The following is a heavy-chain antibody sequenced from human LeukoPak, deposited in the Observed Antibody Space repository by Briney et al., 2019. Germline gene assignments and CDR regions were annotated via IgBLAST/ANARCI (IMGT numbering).Heavy chain of an antibody. CDR2: IYYRGTT. V-gene: IGHV4-59*12. Sequence: SETLSLTCTVSGGSINNYYWSWIRQPPGKGLEWIGYIYYRGTTSYNPFLKSRVTISVDTSKNQLSLKLNSVTAADTAVYYCARLPRYGGYDHFDYWGQGILVIVSS. D-gene: IGHD5-12*01. CDR1: GGSINNYY. CDR3: ARLPRYGGYDHFDY. J-gene: IGHJ4*02.